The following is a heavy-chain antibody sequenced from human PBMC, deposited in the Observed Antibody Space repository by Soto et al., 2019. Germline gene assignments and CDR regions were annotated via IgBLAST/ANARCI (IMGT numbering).Heavy chain of an antibody. Sequence: GGSLRLSCAASGFTFSSYEMNWVRQAPGKGLEWVSYIRSRGSTIYYADSVKGRFTISRDNAKNSLYLQMNSLRAEDTAGYYCAGGFEVHQLVHFQPWGQGTLVTVSS. CDR3: AGGFEVHQLVHFQP. CDR1: GFTFSSYE. CDR2: IRSRGSTI. D-gene: IGHD6-13*01. V-gene: IGHV3-48*03. J-gene: IGHJ1*01.